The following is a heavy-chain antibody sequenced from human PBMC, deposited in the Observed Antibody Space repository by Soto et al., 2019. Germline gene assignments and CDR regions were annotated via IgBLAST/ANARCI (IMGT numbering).Heavy chain of an antibody. J-gene: IGHJ4*02. CDR1: GYSFTSYW. D-gene: IGHD1-26*01. V-gene: IGHV5-51*01. CDR2: IYPGDSDT. Sequence: GESLKISCKGSGYSFTSYWIGWVRQMPGKGLEWMGIIYPGDSDTRYSPSFQGQVTIPADKSLSTAYLQWSSLKASDTAMYYCATNLAAVGPSYYFDYWGQGTLVTVSS. CDR3: ATNLAAVGPSYYFDY.